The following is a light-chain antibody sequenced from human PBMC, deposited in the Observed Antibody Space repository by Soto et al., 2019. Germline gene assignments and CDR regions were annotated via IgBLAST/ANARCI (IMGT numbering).Light chain of an antibody. J-gene: IGLJ3*02. V-gene: IGLV2-23*02. CDR3: AAWDDSLSGRV. CDR2: EVN. CDR1: NGDVGSYDL. Sequence: QSALTQPASVSGSPGQSITISCTGTNGDVGSYDLVSWYQRYPGEAPKLIIYEVNKRPSGISNRFSGSKSGNTASLTISGLQAEDDADYYCAAWDDSLSGRVFGGGTKVTVL.